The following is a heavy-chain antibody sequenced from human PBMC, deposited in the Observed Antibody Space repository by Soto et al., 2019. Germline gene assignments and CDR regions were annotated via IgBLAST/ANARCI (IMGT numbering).Heavy chain of an antibody. CDR1: GFTFDDYT. CDR2: INWNSEYI. V-gene: IGHV3-9*01. Sequence: GGSLRLSCEASGFTFDDYTMHWVRQAPGKGLQWVSGINWNSEYIGYADSVKGRFTISRDNAKNSLYLQMNSLRPEDTALYYCARSWSLNKWFAPWGQGNLVTVSS. D-gene: IGHD6-13*01. CDR3: ARSWSLNKWFAP. J-gene: IGHJ5*02.